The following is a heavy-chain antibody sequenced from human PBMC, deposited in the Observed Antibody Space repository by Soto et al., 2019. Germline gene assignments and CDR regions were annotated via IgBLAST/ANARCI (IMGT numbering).Heavy chain of an antibody. J-gene: IGHJ6*02. V-gene: IGHV1-18*04. Sequence: GASVKVSCKASGYTFTSYGISWVRQAPGQGLEWMGWISAYNGNTNYAQKLQGRVTMTTDTSTSTAYMELRSLRSDDTAVYYCARVEQQLPARAVYYGMDVWGQGTTVTVSS. CDR2: ISAYNGNT. CDR1: GYTFTSYG. D-gene: IGHD6-13*01. CDR3: ARVEQQLPARAVYYGMDV.